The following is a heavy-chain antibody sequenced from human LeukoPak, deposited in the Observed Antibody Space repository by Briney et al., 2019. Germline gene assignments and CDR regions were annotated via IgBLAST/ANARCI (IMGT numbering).Heavy chain of an antibody. CDR3: ARGHSGYDSNYFDY. CDR2: ISYDRSNK. V-gene: IGHV3-30-3*01. CDR1: GFTFSSYA. D-gene: IGHD5-12*01. Sequence: SGGSLRLSCAASGFTFSSYAMHWVRQAPGKGLEWVAVISYDRSNKYYADSVKGRFTISRDNSKNTLYLQMNSLRAEDTAVYYCARGHSGYDSNYFDYWGQGTLVTVSS. J-gene: IGHJ4*02.